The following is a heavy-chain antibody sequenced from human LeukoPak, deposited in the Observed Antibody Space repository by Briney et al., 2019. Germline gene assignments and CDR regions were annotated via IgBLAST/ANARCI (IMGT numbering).Heavy chain of an antibody. J-gene: IGHJ4*02. CDR3: ARADYGSGSFSDY. D-gene: IGHD3-10*01. Sequence: ASVKVSCKASGCTFTSYDINWVRQATGQGLEWMGWMNPNSGNTGYAQKFQGRITMTRNTSISTAYMELSSLRSEDTAVYYCARADYGSGSFSDYWGQGTLVTVSS. CDR1: GCTFTSYD. CDR2: MNPNSGNT. V-gene: IGHV1-8*01.